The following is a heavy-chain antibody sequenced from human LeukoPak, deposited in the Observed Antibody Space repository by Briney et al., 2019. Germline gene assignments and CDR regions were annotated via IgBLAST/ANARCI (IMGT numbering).Heavy chain of an antibody. D-gene: IGHD6-19*01. V-gene: IGHV4-34*01. CDR2: INHSGRT. J-gene: IGHJ4*02. Sequence: SETLSLTCTVYGGSLSGYYWSWIRQPPGKGLEWIGEINHSGRTNFNPSLKSRVTVVLDTSKNQFSLKLSSVTAADTAVYYCARGRRAVAGTGIDYWGQGTLVTVSS. CDR3: ARGRRAVAGTGIDY. CDR1: GGSLSGYY.